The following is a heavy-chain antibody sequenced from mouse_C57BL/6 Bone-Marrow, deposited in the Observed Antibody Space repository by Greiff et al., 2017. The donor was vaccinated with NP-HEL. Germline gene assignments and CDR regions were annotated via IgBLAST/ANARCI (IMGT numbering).Heavy chain of an antibody. CDR1: GYAFSSSW. CDR3: ARYPDYFDY. Sequence: VQLHQSGPELVKPGASVKISCKASGYAFSSSWMNWVKQRPGKGLEWIGRIYPGDGDTNYNGKFKGKATLTADKSSSTAYMQLSSLTSEDSAVYFCARYPDYFDYWGQGTTLTVSS. V-gene: IGHV1-82*01. CDR2: IYPGDGDT. J-gene: IGHJ2*01.